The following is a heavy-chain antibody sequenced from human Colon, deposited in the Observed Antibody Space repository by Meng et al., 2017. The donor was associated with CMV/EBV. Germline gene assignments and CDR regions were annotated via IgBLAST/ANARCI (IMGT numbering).Heavy chain of an antibody. V-gene: IGHV1-2*02. CDR3: ARARYNWNFGWFDP. J-gene: IGHJ5*02. D-gene: IGHD1-7*01. CDR1: GYSFTDYY. Sequence: ASVKVSCKASGYSFTDYYIHWVRQAPGQGLEWMGWINPNSGGTNYAPKVQGRVTMTRDTSISTAYLELISLKSDDTAIYYCARARYNWNFGWFDPWGQGTLVTVSS. CDR2: INPNSGGT.